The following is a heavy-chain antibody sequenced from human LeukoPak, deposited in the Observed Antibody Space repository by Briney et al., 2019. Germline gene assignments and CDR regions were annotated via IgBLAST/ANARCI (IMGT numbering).Heavy chain of an antibody. CDR3: TRRSTDDSSGYYST. J-gene: IGHJ5*02. V-gene: IGHV3-73*01. CDR1: GFTLSGSA. CDR2: IRSKANTYAT. Sequence: GGSLRLSCAASGFTLSGSAMHWVRQASGKGLEWVGRIRSKANTYATAYAASVRGRFTISRDESKNTAYLQMNSLKTEDTAAYYCTRRSTDDSSGYYSTWGQGTLVTVSS. D-gene: IGHD3-22*01.